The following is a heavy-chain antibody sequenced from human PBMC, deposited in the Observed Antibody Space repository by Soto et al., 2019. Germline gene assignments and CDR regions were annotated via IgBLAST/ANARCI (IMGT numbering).Heavy chain of an antibody. Sequence: GGSLRLSCTASGFTFGDYAMSWFRQAPGKGLEWVGFIRSKAYGGTTEYAASVKGRFTISRDDSKSIAYLQMNSLKTEDTAVYYCSTNYYDSSVYDNWFDPWGQGTLVTVAS. CDR3: STNYYDSSVYDNWFDP. D-gene: IGHD3-22*01. J-gene: IGHJ5*02. CDR2: IRSKAYGGTT. CDR1: GFTFGDYA. V-gene: IGHV3-49*03.